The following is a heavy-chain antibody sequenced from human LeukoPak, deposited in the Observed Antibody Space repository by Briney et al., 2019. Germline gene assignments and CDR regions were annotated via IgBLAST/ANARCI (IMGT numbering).Heavy chain of an antibody. CDR1: GGSFSGYY. CDR2: INHSGST. J-gene: IGHJ5*02. D-gene: IGHD6-6*01. CDR3: AARPGLDNWFDP. V-gene: IGHV4-34*01. Sequence: PSETLSLTCAVYGGSFSGYYWSWIRQPPGKGLEWIGEINHSGSTNYNPSLKGRVTISVDTSKNQFSLKLSSVTAADTAVYYCAARPGLDNWFDPWGQGTLVTVSS.